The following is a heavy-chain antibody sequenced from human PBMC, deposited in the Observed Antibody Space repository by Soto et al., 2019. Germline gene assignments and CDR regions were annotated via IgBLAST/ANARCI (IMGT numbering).Heavy chain of an antibody. CDR1: GFTFSSYA. Sequence: EVQLLESGGGLVQPGGSLRLSCAASGFTFSSYAMSWVRQAPGKGLEWVSAISGSGGSTYYADSVKGRFTISRDNSKNTMYLQMNILRAEDTAVYYCAKGPGLRYFDWSHPYYGMDVWGQGTTVTVSS. J-gene: IGHJ6*02. CDR2: ISGSGGST. V-gene: IGHV3-23*01. CDR3: AKGPGLRYFDWSHPYYGMDV. D-gene: IGHD3-9*01.